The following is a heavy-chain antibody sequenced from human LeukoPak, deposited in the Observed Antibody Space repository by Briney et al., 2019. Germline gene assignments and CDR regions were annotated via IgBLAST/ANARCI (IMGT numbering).Heavy chain of an antibody. J-gene: IGHJ6*02. CDR3: AREAYYYGSGSPPAAVYYGMDV. Sequence: SQTLSLTCAISGDSVSSNSAAWNWIRQSPSRGLEWLGRTYYRSKWYNDYAVSVKSRITINPDTSKNQFSLQLNSVTPEDTAVYYCAREAYYYGSGSPPAAVYYGMDVWGQGTTVTVSS. CDR2: TYYRSKWYN. D-gene: IGHD3-10*01. CDR1: GDSVSSNSAA. V-gene: IGHV6-1*01.